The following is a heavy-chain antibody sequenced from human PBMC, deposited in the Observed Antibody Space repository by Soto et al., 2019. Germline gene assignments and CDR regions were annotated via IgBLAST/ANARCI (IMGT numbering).Heavy chain of an antibody. CDR3: VQSRCGGDCLRSYSSHYYYGVDV. V-gene: IGHV2-5*02. Sequence: QITLKESGPTLVKPTQTLTLTCTFSGFSLSTGGVGVGWIRQPPGKALEWLALIYWDNDKRYSPSLNSRLTVTKDTSKNQVVLTMTNMDPVDTATYYCVQSRCGGDCLRSYSSHYYYGVDVWGQGISVTVFS. CDR2: IYWDNDK. D-gene: IGHD2-21*02. CDR1: GFSLSTGGVG. J-gene: IGHJ6*02.